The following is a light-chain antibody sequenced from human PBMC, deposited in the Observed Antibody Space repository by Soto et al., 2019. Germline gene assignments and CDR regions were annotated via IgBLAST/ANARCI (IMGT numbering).Light chain of an antibody. V-gene: IGKV1-33*01. CDR2: DAS. Sequence: DIQMTQSPSSLSASVGDRVTITCQASQDISNYLNWYQQKPGKAPKLLIYDASNLETGVPPRFSGSGSGTDFTFTISSLQPEDIATYYCQQYDNLLLLTFGGGTKVEI. J-gene: IGKJ4*01. CDR3: QQYDNLLLLT. CDR1: QDISNY.